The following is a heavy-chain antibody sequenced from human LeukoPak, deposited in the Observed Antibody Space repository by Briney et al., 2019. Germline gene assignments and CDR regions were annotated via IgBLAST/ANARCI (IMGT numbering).Heavy chain of an antibody. V-gene: IGHV3-53*01. CDR2: LYSDGNT. Sequence: GGSLRLSCAASGFTVITNGMTWVRQAPGKGLEWVSVLYSDGNTKYADSVQGRFIISRDNSKNTLYLEMNSLRPDDTAVYYCARGVEPLAANTLAYWGQGTLVTVSS. CDR3: ARGVEPLAANTLAY. CDR1: GFTVITNG. D-gene: IGHD1-14*01. J-gene: IGHJ4*02.